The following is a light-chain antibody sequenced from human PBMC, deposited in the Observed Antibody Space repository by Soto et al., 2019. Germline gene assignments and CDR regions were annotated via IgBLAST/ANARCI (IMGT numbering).Light chain of an antibody. V-gene: IGLV1-44*01. J-gene: IGLJ2*01. CDR1: SSNIGSNN. CDR2: SNH. Sequence: QSVLTQPPSASGTPGQRVTISCSGSSSNIGSNNVNWYQQLPGTAPKLLIYSNHQRPSGVPDRFSGSKSGTSASLAISGLQSEDEADHYCAAWDDSLNGPVVFGGGTKLTVL. CDR3: AAWDDSLNGPVV.